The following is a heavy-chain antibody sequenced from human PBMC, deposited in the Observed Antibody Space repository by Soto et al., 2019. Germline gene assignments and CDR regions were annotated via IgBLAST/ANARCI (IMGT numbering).Heavy chain of an antibody. Sequence: GGSLRLSCAASGFTFATYWMNWVRQAPGKGLEWVAKIKRDGSEEYYVDSVKGRFTISRDNAKNSLYLQMDSLRAEDTAIYYCARDYYSYFDYWGQGTLVTVSS. D-gene: IGHD3-10*01. V-gene: IGHV3-7*01. CDR2: IKRDGSEE. CDR3: ARDYYSYFDY. CDR1: GFTFATYW. J-gene: IGHJ4*02.